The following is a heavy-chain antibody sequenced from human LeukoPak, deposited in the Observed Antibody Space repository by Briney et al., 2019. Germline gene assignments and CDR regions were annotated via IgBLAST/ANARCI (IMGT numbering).Heavy chain of an antibody. D-gene: IGHD6-19*01. CDR2: ISSSDSYI. V-gene: IGHV3-21*01. CDR3: AREGNSGWRDDGFDI. Sequence: GGSLRLSCAASGFTFSSYSMNWVRQAPGKGLEWVSSISSSDSYIYYADSVKGRFTISRDNAKNTLYLQMNSLRAEDTAVYYCAREGNSGWRDDGFDIWGQGTMVTVSS. CDR1: GFTFSSYS. J-gene: IGHJ3*02.